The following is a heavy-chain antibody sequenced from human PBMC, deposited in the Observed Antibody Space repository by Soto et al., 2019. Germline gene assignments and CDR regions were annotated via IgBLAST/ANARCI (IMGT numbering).Heavy chain of an antibody. Sequence: EVHLVQSGAEVRKPGESLKISCRASGYSFTDYWIVWVRQMPGKGLEWMGIIYPDDALTRYSPSFQGQVTISADKSLNSASRQWSSLKASDSAMYYCARQGEDDYGDYQGLDYWGQGTRVNVSS. CDR3: ARQGEDDYGDYQGLDY. CDR2: IYPDDALT. CDR1: GYSFTDYW. V-gene: IGHV5-51*01. D-gene: IGHD4-17*01. J-gene: IGHJ4*02.